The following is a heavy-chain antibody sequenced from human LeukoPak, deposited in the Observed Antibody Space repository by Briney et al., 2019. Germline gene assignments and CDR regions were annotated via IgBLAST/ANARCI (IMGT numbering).Heavy chain of an antibody. V-gene: IGHV3-23*01. Sequence: GGSLRLSCAASGFTFDDYGMSWVRQAPGKGLEWVSAISGSGVSTYYVDSVKGRFTISRDNSKNTLYLQMNSLRAEGTAVYYCAKDGGDYVGWYFDLWGRGTLVTVSS. CDR2: ISGSGVST. J-gene: IGHJ2*01. D-gene: IGHD4-23*01. CDR3: AKDGGDYVGWYFDL. CDR1: GFTFDDYG.